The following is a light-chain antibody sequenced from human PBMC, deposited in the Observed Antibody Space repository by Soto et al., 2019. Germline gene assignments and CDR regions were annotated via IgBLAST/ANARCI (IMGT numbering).Light chain of an antibody. Sequence: EIVMTQSPATLSVSQGERATLSCRASQSVSSNLAWYQQKPGQAPGLLIYGASTRATGIPARFSGSGSGTEFTLTISSLQSEDFAVYYCQKYNNWPRTFGQGTKVDIK. J-gene: IGKJ1*01. CDR3: QKYNNWPRT. CDR2: GAS. CDR1: QSVSSN. V-gene: IGKV3-15*01.